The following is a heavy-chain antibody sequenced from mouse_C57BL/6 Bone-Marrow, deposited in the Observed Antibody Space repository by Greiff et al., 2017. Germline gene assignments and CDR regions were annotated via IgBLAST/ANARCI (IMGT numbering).Heavy chain of an antibody. J-gene: IGHJ1*03. D-gene: IGHD1-1*01. Sequence: VQVVESGAELVRPGTSVKVSCKASGYAFTNYLIEWVKQRPGQGLEWIGVINPGSGGTNYNEKFKGKATLTADNSSRTAYMQLSSLTSEDSAVYFCARWGCYYGSRYFDVGATGTTATVAA. CDR2: INPGSGGT. CDR3: ARWGCYYGSRYFDV. V-gene: IGHV1-54*01. CDR1: GYAFTNYL.